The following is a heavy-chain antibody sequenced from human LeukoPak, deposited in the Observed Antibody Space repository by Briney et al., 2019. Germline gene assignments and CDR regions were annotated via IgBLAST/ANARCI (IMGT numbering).Heavy chain of an antibody. CDR1: GYSFTSYW. J-gene: IGHJ5*02. CDR3: ARSVSSAWPNWFDP. CDR2: IYPGDSDT. D-gene: IGHD6-19*01. V-gene: IGHV5-51*01. Sequence: GESLKIFCKGSGYSFTSYWIGWVRQMPGKGLEWMGIIYPGDSDTRYSPSFQGQVTISADKSITTAYLQWSSLKASDTAMYYCARSVSSAWPNWFDPWGQGSLVTVSS.